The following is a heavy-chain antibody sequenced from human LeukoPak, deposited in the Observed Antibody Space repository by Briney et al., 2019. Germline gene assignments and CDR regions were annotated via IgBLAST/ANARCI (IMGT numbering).Heavy chain of an antibody. V-gene: IGHV3-73*01. D-gene: IGHD6-13*01. CDR3: TRIGLESSDY. J-gene: IGHJ4*02. Sequence: GGSLKLSCAASGFTFSDFAMHWVRQASGKGPEWVGRVRSKAINYATAYAASVKGRFTISRDDSKNTAYLQMNSLKTEDTAVYYCTRIGLESSDYWGQGTLVTVSS. CDR2: VRSKAINYAT. CDR1: GFTFSDFA.